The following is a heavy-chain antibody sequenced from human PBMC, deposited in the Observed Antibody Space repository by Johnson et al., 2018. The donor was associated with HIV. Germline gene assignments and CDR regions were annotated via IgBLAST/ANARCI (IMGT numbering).Heavy chain of an antibody. CDR3: ARDLTRQQLALSAFDI. Sequence: VQLVESGGGLVQPGGSLRLSCAASGFTFSSYWMSWVRQAPGKGLEWVANIKQDGREKYYVDSVMGRFTISRDNAKNSLYLQMNSLRVEDTAVYYCARDLTRQQLALSAFDIWGQGTMVTVSS. CDR1: GFTFSSYW. D-gene: IGHD6-13*01. J-gene: IGHJ3*02. V-gene: IGHV3-7*01. CDR2: IKQDGREK.